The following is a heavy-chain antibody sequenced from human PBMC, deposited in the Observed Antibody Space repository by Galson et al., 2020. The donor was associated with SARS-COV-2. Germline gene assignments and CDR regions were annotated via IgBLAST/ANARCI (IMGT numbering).Heavy chain of an antibody. D-gene: IGHD1-26*01. J-gene: IGHJ4*02. CDR1: GYTFTSYG. V-gene: IGHV1-18*01. Sequence: ASVKVSCKASGYTFTSYGISWVRQAPGQGLEWMGWISAYNGNTNYAQKLQGRVTMTTDTSTSTAYMELRSLRSDDTAVYYCARDRAREWELLPVDYWGQGSLVTVSS. CDR2: ISAYNGNT. CDR3: ARDRAREWELLPVDY.